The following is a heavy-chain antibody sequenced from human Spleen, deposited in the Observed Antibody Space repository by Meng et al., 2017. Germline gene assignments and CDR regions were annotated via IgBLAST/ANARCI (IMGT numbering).Heavy chain of an antibody. Sequence: QEQLQQGGDGLLKSSETLSLSCVVSGGSFSDYYWSWIRQPPGKGLEWIGEINHSGSTNYNPSLESRATISVDTSQNNLSLKLSSVTAADSAVYYCARGPTTMAHDFDYWGQGTLVTASS. V-gene: IGHV4-34*01. D-gene: IGHD4-11*01. J-gene: IGHJ4*02. CDR2: INHSGST. CDR1: GGSFSDYY. CDR3: ARGPTTMAHDFDY.